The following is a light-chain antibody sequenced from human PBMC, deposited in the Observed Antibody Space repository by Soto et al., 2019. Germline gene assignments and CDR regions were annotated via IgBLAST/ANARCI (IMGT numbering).Light chain of an antibody. CDR2: GVS. CDR3: QQYGCSRT. Sequence: EIVLTQSPGTLSLSPGERATLSCRASQSVSSSYLAWYQQKPGQAPRLLIYGVSSRATGIPDRFSGSGSGTDFTVTITRLEPEDFAVYYCQQYGCSRTFGQGTKVEIK. J-gene: IGKJ1*01. V-gene: IGKV3-20*01. CDR1: QSVSSSY.